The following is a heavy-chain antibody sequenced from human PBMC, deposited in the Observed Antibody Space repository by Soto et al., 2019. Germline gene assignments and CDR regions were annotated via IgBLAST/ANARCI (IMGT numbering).Heavy chain of an antibody. D-gene: IGHD6-6*01. J-gene: IGHJ6*02. V-gene: IGHV1-46*01. CDR2: INPSGGST. CDR1: GYTFTSYY. Sequence: ASVKVSCKASGYTFTSYYMHWVRQAPGQGLEWMGIINPSGGSTSYAQKFQGRVTMTRDTSTSTVYMELSSLRSEETAADYCSIPPAARPPSYYGMDVWGQGTTVTVSS. CDR3: SIPPAARPPSYYGMDV.